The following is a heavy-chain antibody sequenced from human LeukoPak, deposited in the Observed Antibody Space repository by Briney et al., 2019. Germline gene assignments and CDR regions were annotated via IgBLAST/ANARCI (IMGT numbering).Heavy chain of an antibody. J-gene: IGHJ4*02. Sequence: PSETLSLTCAVSGYSISSGYYWGWIRQPPGKGLEWIGSIYHSESTYYNPSLKSRVTISVDTSKNQFSLKLSSVTAADTAVYYCARVYSSAWYKGYYFDYWGQGTLVTVSS. CDR1: GYSISSGYY. CDR3: ARVYSSAWYKGYYFDY. CDR2: IYHSEST. D-gene: IGHD6-19*01. V-gene: IGHV4-38-2*01.